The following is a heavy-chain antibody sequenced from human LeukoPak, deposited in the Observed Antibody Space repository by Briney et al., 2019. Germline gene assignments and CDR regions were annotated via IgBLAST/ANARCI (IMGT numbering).Heavy chain of an antibody. D-gene: IGHD6-6*01. J-gene: IGHJ4*02. CDR2: INPKSGGT. CDR3: ARAVSDSASNYFDY. V-gene: IGHV1-2*02. Sequence: ASVKVSCKASGYTFTDYHVHWVRQAPGQGLEWMGWINPKSGGTKYTQKFQGRVAMTRDTSISTVYMELSSLRSDDTVVYYCARAVSDSASNYFDYWGQGSLVTVSS. CDR1: GYTFTDYH.